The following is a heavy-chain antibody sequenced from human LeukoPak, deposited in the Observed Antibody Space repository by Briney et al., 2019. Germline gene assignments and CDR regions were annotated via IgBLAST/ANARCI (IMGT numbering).Heavy chain of an antibody. CDR3: ARGHYDSSGRYFDY. D-gene: IGHD3-22*01. CDR1: GFTFANYA. V-gene: IGHV3-23*01. J-gene: IGHJ4*02. Sequence: QPGGSLRLSCAASGFTFANYAMSWVRQAPGKGLEWVSILSGSGGSAYYADSVKGRITISRDNSNNTLYLQMNSLRAADTAVYYCARGHYDSSGRYFDYWGQGTLVTVSS. CDR2: LSGSGGSA.